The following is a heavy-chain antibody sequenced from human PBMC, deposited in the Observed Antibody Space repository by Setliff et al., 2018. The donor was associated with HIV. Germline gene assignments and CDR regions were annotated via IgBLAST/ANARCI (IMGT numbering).Heavy chain of an antibody. V-gene: IGHV3-48*03. CDR3: AREGRITSFGVIIPGSNALDV. CDR2: ISSTGKTI. Sequence: GESLKISCAASGFTFFSYEMNWVRQAPGKGLEWISYISSTGKTIYYADSVKGRFTISRDNAKNSLSLQMNSLRAEDTAVYYCAREGRITSFGVIIPGSNALDVWGQGTTVTVSS. CDR1: GFTFFSYE. D-gene: IGHD3-3*01. J-gene: IGHJ6*02.